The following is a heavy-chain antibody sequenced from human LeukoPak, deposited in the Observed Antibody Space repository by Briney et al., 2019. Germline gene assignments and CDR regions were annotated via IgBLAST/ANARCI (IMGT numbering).Heavy chain of an antibody. Sequence: GGSLRLSCAASGFTFSSYSMKWVRQAPGKGLEWVSSISSSSSYIYYADSVKGRFTISRDNAKNSLYLQMNSLRAEDTAVYYCAREVGDSKWELHFDYWGQGTLVTVSS. V-gene: IGHV3-21*01. J-gene: IGHJ4*02. D-gene: IGHD1-26*01. CDR2: ISSSSSYI. CDR3: AREVGDSKWELHFDY. CDR1: GFTFSSYS.